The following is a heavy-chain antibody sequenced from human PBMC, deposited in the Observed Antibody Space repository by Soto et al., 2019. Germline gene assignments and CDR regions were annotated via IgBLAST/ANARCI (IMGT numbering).Heavy chain of an antibody. CDR2: IYTSGST. J-gene: IGHJ5*02. CDR3: ARGGRSSLVQNWCDP. Sequence: QVQLQESGPGLVKPSETLSLTCTGSGGSISSYYCSWIRQTAGKGLEWIGRIYTSGSTNYNPSLKSRVTMSVDTATNQFSLKLSSVCAADTAVYYCARGGRSSLVQNWCDPWGQGTLVTVSA. V-gene: IGHV4-4*07. D-gene: IGHD6-13*01. CDR1: GGSISSYY.